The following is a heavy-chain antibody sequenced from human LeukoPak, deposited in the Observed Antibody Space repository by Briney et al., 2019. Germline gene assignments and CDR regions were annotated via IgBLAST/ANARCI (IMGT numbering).Heavy chain of an antibody. Sequence: GGSLRLSCAASGFTFSSYAMHWVRQAPGKGLEWVAVISYDGSNKYYADSVKGRFTISRDNSKNTLYLQMNSLRAEDTAVYYCASTRYYYYYYGMDVWGQGTTVTVSS. CDR3: ASTRYYYYYYGMDV. V-gene: IGHV3-30*14. CDR2: ISYDGSNK. J-gene: IGHJ6*02. CDR1: GFTFSSYA.